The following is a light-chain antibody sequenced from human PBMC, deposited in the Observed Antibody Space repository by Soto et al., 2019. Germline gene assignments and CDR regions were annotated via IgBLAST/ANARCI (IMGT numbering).Light chain of an antibody. CDR3: LKYGDSPRGCN. J-gene: IGKJ2*02. CDR1: QSVNSRD. Sequence: EIVLTQSPGTLSLSPGERATLSCRASQSVNSRDLAWYRQKPGQAPSLLIYGASNRATGIPDRFRGSGYGTEVTLNLRTVVAADFAMYDCLKYGDSPRGCNFGQETQPEIK. V-gene: IGKV3-20*01. CDR2: GAS.